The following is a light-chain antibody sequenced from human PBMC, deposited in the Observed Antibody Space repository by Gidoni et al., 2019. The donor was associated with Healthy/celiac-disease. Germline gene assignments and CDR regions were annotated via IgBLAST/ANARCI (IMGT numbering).Light chain of an antibody. Sequence: DIVMTQSPLSLPVTPGEPSSITFRSNQSILHSNGYNYLAWYLQKQGQSLQLLIYLGSHRASGVPDMFRGSGSGTDFTLKISRVEAEYVGVYYCMQALQTPWTFGQGTKVEIK. V-gene: IGKV2-28*01. CDR1: QSILHSNGYNY. CDR3: MQALQTPWT. CDR2: LGS. J-gene: IGKJ1*01.